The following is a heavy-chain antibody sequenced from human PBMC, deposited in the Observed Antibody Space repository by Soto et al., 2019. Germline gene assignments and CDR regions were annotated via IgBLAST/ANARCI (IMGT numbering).Heavy chain of an antibody. CDR3: ASGYYDSSGYSIDY. D-gene: IGHD3-22*01. J-gene: IGHJ4*02. V-gene: IGHV1-69*13. CDR1: GGTFNSFA. Sequence: SVKVSCKSSGGTFNSFAFSWVRQAPGEGLEWVGGLIVILGSTNYAQKFEGRITITADAASSTAYMEVSDLRSEDTALYFCASGYYDSSGYSIDYWGQGTQVTVS. CDR2: LIVILGST.